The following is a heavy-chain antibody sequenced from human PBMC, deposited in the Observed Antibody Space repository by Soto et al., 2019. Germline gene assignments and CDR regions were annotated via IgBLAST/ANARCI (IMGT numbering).Heavy chain of an antibody. CDR2: ISGSGGST. CDR3: AKLTGTAFY. J-gene: IGHJ4*02. V-gene: IGHV3-23*01. Sequence: EVQLLESGGGLVQPGGSLRLSCTASGFTFSNYGMSWVRQAPGQGLEWVSGISGSGGSTYSADSVKGRFTISRDNSKNTLYLQMNSLRAEDTAVYYCAKLTGTAFYWGQGTLVTVSS. CDR1: GFTFSNYG. D-gene: IGHD1-7*01.